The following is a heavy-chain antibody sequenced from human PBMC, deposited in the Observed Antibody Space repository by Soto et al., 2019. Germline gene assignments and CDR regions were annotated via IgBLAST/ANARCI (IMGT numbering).Heavy chain of an antibody. CDR1: GDSISAYS. V-gene: IGHV4-59*01. CDR2: IHYNGNT. J-gene: IGHJ4*02. Sequence: SETLSLTCTVSGDSISAYSWSWVRQPPGKGLEWIGNIHYNGNTKYNPSLKSRVSMSVDTSKNQFSLRLISVTAADTAKYFCAREGNLXRWLQPLDFWGQGTLVTVS. CDR3: AREGNLXRWLQPLDF. D-gene: IGHD5-12*01.